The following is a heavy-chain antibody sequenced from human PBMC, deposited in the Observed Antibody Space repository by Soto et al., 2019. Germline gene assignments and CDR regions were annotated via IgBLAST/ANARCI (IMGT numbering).Heavy chain of an antibody. D-gene: IGHD1-26*01. CDR3: ARRMRGASGIVAY. CDR2: IYYSGNT. Sequence: SETLSLTCTVSGDSINTYYWSWIRQPPGKGLEWIGFIYYSGNTYYNPSLKSRVAISVDTSKNQFSLKLTSVIAADTAVYYCARRMRGASGIVAYWTQGTLVTVS. V-gene: IGHV4-59*01. CDR1: GDSINTYY. J-gene: IGHJ1*01.